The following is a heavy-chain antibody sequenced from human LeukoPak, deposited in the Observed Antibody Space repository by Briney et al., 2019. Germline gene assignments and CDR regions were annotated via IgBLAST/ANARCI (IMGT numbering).Heavy chain of an antibody. CDR2: IWYDGSNK. CDR1: GFTFSSYG. J-gene: IGHJ5*02. D-gene: IGHD3-9*01. Sequence: GGSLRLSCAASGFTFSSYGMHWVRQAPGKGLEWVAVIWYDGSNKYYADSVKGRFTISRDNSKNTLYLQMNSLRAEDTAVYYCARDLFSGRLRVDPWGQGTLVTVSS. CDR3: ARDLFSGRLRVDP. V-gene: IGHV3-33*01.